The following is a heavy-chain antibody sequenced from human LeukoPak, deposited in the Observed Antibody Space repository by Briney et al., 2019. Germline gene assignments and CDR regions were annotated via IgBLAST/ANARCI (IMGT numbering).Heavy chain of an antibody. CDR3: AKDRRRVIAAAVTPGD. V-gene: IGHV3-30*02. CDR1: GFTFSSYG. D-gene: IGHD6-13*01. CDR2: IRYDGSNK. Sequence: GGSLRLSCAASGFTFSSYGMHWVRQAPGKGLEWVAFIRYDGSNKYYADSVKGRFTISRDNSKNTLYLQMDSLRAEDTAVYYCAKDRRRVIAAAVTPGDWGQGTLVTVSS. J-gene: IGHJ4*02.